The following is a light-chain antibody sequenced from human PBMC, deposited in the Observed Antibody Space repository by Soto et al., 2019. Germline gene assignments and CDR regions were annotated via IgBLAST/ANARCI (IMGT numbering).Light chain of an antibody. V-gene: IGKV3-20*01. J-gene: IGKJ1*01. Sequence: EIVLTHSPGTLSFSPGERAPLSSNFSQSVTSTYLAWYQQKPGQAPRLLIYGASSRATGIPDRFSGSGSGTDFTLTISRLEPEDFAVYYCQQYGSAPSTFGQGTKVDIK. CDR2: GAS. CDR3: QQYGSAPST. CDR1: QSVTSTY.